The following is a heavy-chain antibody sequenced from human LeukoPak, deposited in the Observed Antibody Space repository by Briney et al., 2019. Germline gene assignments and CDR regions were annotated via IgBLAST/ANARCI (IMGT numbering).Heavy chain of an antibody. V-gene: IGHV1-46*01. CDR3: AKDHSSGWYVYYYGMDV. CDR1: GYTFTSYY. CDR2: INPSGGST. D-gene: IGHD6-19*01. Sequence: PRASVKVSCKASGYTFTSYYMHWVRQAPGQGLEWMGIINPSGGSTSYAQKFQGRVTMTRDTSTSTVYMELSSLRSEDTAVYYCAKDHSSGWYVYYYGMDVWGQGTTVTVSS. J-gene: IGHJ6*02.